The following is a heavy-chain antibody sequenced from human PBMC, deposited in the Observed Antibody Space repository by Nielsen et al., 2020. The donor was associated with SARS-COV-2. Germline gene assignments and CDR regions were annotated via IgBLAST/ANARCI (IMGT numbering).Heavy chain of an antibody. D-gene: IGHD3-22*01. J-gene: IGHJ4*02. V-gene: IGHV1-3*01. CDR2: INAGNGNT. CDR3: ARGHTPTSSGYYAYFDY. CDR1: GYTFTSYA. Sequence: ASVKVSCKASGYTFTSYAMHWVRQAPGQRLEWMGWINAGNGNTKYSQKFQGRVTITRDTSASTAYMELSSLRSEDTAVYYCARGHTPTSSGYYAYFDYWGQGTLVTVSS.